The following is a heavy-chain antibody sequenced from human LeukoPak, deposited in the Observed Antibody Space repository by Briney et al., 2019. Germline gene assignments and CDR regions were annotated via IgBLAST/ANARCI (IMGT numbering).Heavy chain of an antibody. CDR1: GYTFTSYG. J-gene: IGHJ2*01. D-gene: IGHD7-27*01. Sequence: ASVKVSCKASGYTFTSYGISWVRQAPGQGLEWMGWISAYNGNTNYAQKLQGRVTMTTDTSTSTAYMELRSLRSDDTAVYYCARSPRHLGSPGIWYFDLWGRGTLVTVSS. CDR2: ISAYNGNT. V-gene: IGHV1-18*01. CDR3: ARSPRHLGSPGIWYFDL.